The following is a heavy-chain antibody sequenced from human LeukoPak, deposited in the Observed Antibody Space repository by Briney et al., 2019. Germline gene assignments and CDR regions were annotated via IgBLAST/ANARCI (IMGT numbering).Heavy chain of an antibody. J-gene: IGHJ4*02. CDR2: ISPGDSDT. V-gene: IGHV5-51*01. CDR1: GSCFTNYW. CDR3: ARGVDGLSLGS. D-gene: IGHD2-8*01. Sequence: GAFLQISCKGSGSCFTNYWIGWGRQMPGKGLEWMESISPGDSDTTYRPSFQGQVSISADKSISTAYLQCSSLKALDTVMYFCARGVDGLSLGSWGQGTLVTVSS.